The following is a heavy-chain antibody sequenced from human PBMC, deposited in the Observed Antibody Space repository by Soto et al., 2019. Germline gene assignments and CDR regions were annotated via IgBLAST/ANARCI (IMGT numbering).Heavy chain of an antibody. V-gene: IGHV1-2*04. CDR2: INPNSGGT. CDR3: ARGGPEYCSSTSCYEVHYYYYYMDV. D-gene: IGHD2-2*01. Sequence: QVQLVQSGAEVKKPGASVKVSCKASGYTFTGYYMHWVRQAPGQGLEWMGWINPNSGGTTYAQKFQGWVTITRDTSISTAYMELSRLRSDDTAVYYCARGGPEYCSSTSCYEVHYYYYYMDVWGKGTTVTVSS. CDR1: GYTFTGYY. J-gene: IGHJ6*03.